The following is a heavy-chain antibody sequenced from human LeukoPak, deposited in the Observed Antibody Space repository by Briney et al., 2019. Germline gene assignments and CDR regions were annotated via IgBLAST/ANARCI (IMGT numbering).Heavy chain of an antibody. CDR3: ARGRVEYYYDSSGYYA. Sequence: GGSLRLSCAASGFTFSSYSMNWVRQAPGKGLELVSSISSSSSYIYYADSVKGRFTISRDNAKNSLYLQMNSLRAEDTAVYYCARGRVEYYYDSSGYYAWGQGTLVTVSS. CDR2: ISSSSSYI. CDR1: GFTFSSYS. J-gene: IGHJ5*02. D-gene: IGHD3-22*01. V-gene: IGHV3-21*01.